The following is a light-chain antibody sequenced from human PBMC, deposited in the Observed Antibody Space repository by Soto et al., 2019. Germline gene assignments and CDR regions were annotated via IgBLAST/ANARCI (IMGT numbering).Light chain of an antibody. J-gene: IGKJ2*01. Sequence: EIVMTQSPATLSVSPGERVTLHCRASQSVTSNLAWYQHKPGQSPRLLIYRASARATGVPDRFSGSGSGTEFTLTISSLQSEDFAMYYCQQYSASPRTFGQGTKVDI. CDR1: QSVTSN. CDR3: QQYSASPRT. CDR2: RAS. V-gene: IGKV3-15*01.